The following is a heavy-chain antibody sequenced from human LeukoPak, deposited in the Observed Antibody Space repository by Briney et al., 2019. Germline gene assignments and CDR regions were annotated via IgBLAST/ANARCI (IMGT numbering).Heavy chain of an antibody. Sequence: GGSLRLSCAASGFTFSSYAMHWVRQAPGKGLEWVAVISYDGSNKYYADSVKGRFTISRDNSKNTLYLQMNSLRAEDTAVYYCAKDFGTYSSSCNAFDIWGQGTMVTVSS. D-gene: IGHD6-13*01. J-gene: IGHJ3*02. CDR1: GFTFSSYA. CDR3: AKDFGTYSSSCNAFDI. V-gene: IGHV3-30-3*01. CDR2: ISYDGSNK.